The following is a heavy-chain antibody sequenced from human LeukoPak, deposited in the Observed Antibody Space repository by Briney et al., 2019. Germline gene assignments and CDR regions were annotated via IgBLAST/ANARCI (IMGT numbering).Heavy chain of an antibody. V-gene: IGHV3-7*01. CDR2: IKQDGSEK. CDR3: ARDISSWFYDAFDI. Sequence: GGSLRLSCAASGFTFSSYWMSWVRQAPGKGLEWVANIKQDGSEKYYVDSVKGRFTISRDNAKNSLYLQMNSLRAEDTAVYYCARDISSWFYDAFDIWGQGTMVTVSS. CDR1: GFTFSSYW. J-gene: IGHJ3*02. D-gene: IGHD6-13*01.